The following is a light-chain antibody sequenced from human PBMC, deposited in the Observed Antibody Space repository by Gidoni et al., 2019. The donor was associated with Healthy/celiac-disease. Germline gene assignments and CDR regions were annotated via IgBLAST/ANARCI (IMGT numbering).Light chain of an antibody. CDR2: KAS. V-gene: IGKV1-5*03. CDR1: QSISSW. CDR3: QQYNSYSRT. J-gene: IGKJ1*01. Sequence: SPSTLSASVGDRVTITCRASQSISSWLAWYQQKPGKAPKLLIYKASSLESGVPSRFSGSRSGTEFTLTISSLQPDDFATYYCQQYNSYSRTFGQXTKVEIK.